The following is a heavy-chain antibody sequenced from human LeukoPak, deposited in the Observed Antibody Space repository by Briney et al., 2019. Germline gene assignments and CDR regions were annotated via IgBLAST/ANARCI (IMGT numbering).Heavy chain of an antibody. V-gene: IGHV3-30*01. J-gene: IGHJ4*02. CDR2: ISHDGNDE. Sequence: GGSLRLSCAASRFTFGSHAMHWVRQAPGKGLEWVAAISHDGNDEHYVDSVKGRFTISRDNSKNTLYLRMNSLRADDTAVYYCARDIFDFSRPETGGIADLPDYWGQGTLVTVSS. CDR1: RFTFGSHA. D-gene: IGHD3-3*01. CDR3: ARDIFDFSRPETGGIADLPDY.